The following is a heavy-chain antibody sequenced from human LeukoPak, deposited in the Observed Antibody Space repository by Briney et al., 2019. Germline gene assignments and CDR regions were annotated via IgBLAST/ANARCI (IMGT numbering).Heavy chain of an antibody. CDR1: GFTFSSYA. Sequence: GGSLRLSCAASGFTFSSYAMHWVRQAPGKGLEWVAVISYDGSNKYYADSVKGRFTISRDNSKNTLYLQMNSLRAEDTAVYYCAKDRAVAVDAFDIWGQGTMITVSS. CDR3: AKDRAVAVDAFDI. CDR2: ISYDGSNK. V-gene: IGHV3-30-3*01. J-gene: IGHJ3*02. D-gene: IGHD6-19*01.